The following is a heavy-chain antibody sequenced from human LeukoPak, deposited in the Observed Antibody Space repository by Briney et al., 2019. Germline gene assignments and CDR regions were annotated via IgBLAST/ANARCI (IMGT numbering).Heavy chain of an antibody. D-gene: IGHD1-1*01. CDR3: ARGQNVPA. CDR1: GFTVSNIY. V-gene: IGHV3-53*01. Sequence: GGSLRLSCAASGFTVSNIYMNWVRQAPGKGLEWVSVIYSGGSTYYADSVKGRFTISRDNSKNTLYLQMNSLRAEDTAVHYCARGQNVPAWGQGTLVTVSS. J-gene: IGHJ4*02. CDR2: IYSGGST.